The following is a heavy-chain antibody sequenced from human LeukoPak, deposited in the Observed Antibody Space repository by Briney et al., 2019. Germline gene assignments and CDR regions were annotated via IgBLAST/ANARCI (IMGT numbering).Heavy chain of an antibody. Sequence: SETLSLTCTVSGGSISSYYWSWIRQPPGKGLEWIGYIYYSGSTNYNPSLKSRVTISVDTSKNQFSLKLSSVTAADTAVYYCARRYYYDSSGSYYFDYWGQGTLVTVSS. CDR1: GGSISSYY. J-gene: IGHJ4*02. CDR3: ARRYYYDSSGSYYFDY. D-gene: IGHD3-22*01. CDR2: IYYSGST. V-gene: IGHV4-59*01.